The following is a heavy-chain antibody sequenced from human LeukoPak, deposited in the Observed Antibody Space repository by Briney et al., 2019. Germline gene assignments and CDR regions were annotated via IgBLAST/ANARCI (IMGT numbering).Heavy chain of an antibody. J-gene: IGHJ5*02. CDR1: GFTVSSNY. D-gene: IGHD5-12*01. CDR3: AKPYEANPPSFDP. CDR2: IYSGGST. Sequence: GGSLRLSCAASGFTVSSNYMSWVRQAPGKGLEWVSVIYSGGSTYYADSVKGRFTISRDNSKNTLYLQMNSLRAEDTAVYYCAKPYEANPPSFDPWGQGTLVTVSS. V-gene: IGHV3-53*01.